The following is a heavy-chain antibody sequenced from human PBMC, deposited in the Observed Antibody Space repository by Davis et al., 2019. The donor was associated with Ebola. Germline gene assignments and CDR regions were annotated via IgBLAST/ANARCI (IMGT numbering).Heavy chain of an antibody. J-gene: IGHJ4*02. V-gene: IGHV1-69*13. D-gene: IGHD1-26*01. Sequence: AASVKVSCKASGGTFSSYAISWVRQAPGQGLEWMGGIIPIFGTANYAQKFQGRVTITADESTSTAYMELSSLRSEDTAVYYCARRGSYDHFDYWGQGTLVTVSS. CDR2: IIPIFGTA. CDR3: ARRGSYDHFDY. CDR1: GGTFSSYA.